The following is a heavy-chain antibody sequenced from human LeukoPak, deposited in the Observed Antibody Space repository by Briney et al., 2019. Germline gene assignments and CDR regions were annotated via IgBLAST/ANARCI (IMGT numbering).Heavy chain of an antibody. D-gene: IGHD4-17*01. CDR2: ISSSSTNI. CDR1: GFTFSSYT. Sequence: GGSLRLSCAASGFTFSSYTMNWGRQAPGKGLEWVSYISSSSTNIYYADSVKGRFTISRDNAKNSLYLQMNSLRAEDTAVYYCARVGDDYGDYPIDYWGQGTLVTVSS. J-gene: IGHJ4*01. CDR3: ARVGDDYGDYPIDY. V-gene: IGHV3-48*01.